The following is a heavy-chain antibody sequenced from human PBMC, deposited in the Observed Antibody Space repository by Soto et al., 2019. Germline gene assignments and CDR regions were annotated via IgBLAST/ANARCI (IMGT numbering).Heavy chain of an antibody. CDR2: IRSKANNYAT. CDR3: TGYDSSSPATDY. D-gene: IGHD3-22*01. J-gene: IGHJ4*02. V-gene: IGHV3-73*01. CDR1: GFTFSGSA. Sequence: GGSLRLSCAASGFTFSGSAMHWVRQASGKGLEWVGRIRSKANNYATAYAASVKGRFTISRDDSKNTAYLQMNSLKTEDTAVYYCTGYDSSSPATDYWGQGTLVTVSS.